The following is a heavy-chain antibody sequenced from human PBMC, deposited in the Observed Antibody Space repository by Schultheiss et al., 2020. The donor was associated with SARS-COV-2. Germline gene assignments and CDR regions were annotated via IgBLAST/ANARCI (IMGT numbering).Heavy chain of an antibody. J-gene: IGHJ6*03. V-gene: IGHV4-34*01. CDR3: ARVSYYGSGSYGYYYYMDV. CDR1: GGSFSGYY. Sequence: SQTLSLTCAVYGGSFSGYYWSWIRQPPGKELEWIGEINHSGSTNYNPSLKSRVTISVDTSKNQFSLKLSSVTAADTAVYYCARVSYYGSGSYGYYYYMDVWGKGTTVTVSS. CDR2: INHSGST. D-gene: IGHD3-10*01.